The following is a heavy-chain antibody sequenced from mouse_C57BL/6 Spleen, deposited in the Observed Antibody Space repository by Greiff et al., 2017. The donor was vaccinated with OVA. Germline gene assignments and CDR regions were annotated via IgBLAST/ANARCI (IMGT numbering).Heavy chain of an antibody. V-gene: IGHV5-16*01. CDR1: GFTFSDYY. D-gene: IGHD4-1*01. CDR2: INYDGSST. CDR3: AREENWDAWFAY. J-gene: IGHJ3*01. Sequence: EVQLVESEGGLVQPGSSMKLSCTASGFTFSDYYMAWVRQVPEKGLEWVANINYDGSSTYYLDSLKSRFIISRDNAKNILYLQMSSLKSEDTATYYCAREENWDAWFAYWGQGTLVTVSA.